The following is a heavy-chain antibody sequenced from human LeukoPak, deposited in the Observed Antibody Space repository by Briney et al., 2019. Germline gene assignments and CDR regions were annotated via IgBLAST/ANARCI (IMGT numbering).Heavy chain of an antibody. D-gene: IGHD2-21*02. V-gene: IGHV4-4*07. CDR2: IYTSGST. CDR3: ARDQAYCGGDCPLDAFDI. Sequence: PSETLSLTCTVAGGSISSYYWSWIRQPAGKGLEWLGLIYTSGSTNYNPSLKSRVTMSVDTSKNQFSLKLSSVTAADTAVYYCARDQAYCGGDCPLDAFDIWGQGTMVTVSS. CDR1: GGSISSYY. J-gene: IGHJ3*02.